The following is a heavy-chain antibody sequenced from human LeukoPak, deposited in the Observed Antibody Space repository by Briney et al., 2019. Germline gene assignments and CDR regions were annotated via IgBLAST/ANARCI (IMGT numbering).Heavy chain of an antibody. V-gene: IGHV3-43*02. CDR2: ISGDGRST. Sequence: GGSLRLSCAVSGFSFNEYAMNWVRQAPGQGLEWVSFISGDGRSTYYADSVKGRFTISRDNSRNSLYLQMNSLRLGDTALYYCATDCSGNRCYSLWGPGTLVTVSS. D-gene: IGHD2-2*01. CDR3: ATDCSGNRCYSL. J-gene: IGHJ4*02. CDR1: GFSFNEYA.